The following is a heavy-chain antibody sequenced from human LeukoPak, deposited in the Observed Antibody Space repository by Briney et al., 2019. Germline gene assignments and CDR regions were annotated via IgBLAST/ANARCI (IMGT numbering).Heavy chain of an antibody. Sequence: GGSLRLSCAASGFTFSSYAMSWVRQAPGKGLEWVSVIYSGGSTYYADSVKGRFTISRDNAKNSLYLQMNSLRAEDTAVYYCARDHPGDWYYYGMDVWGQGTTVTVTS. CDR2: IYSGGST. J-gene: IGHJ6*02. D-gene: IGHD2-21*02. CDR3: ARDHPGDWYYYGMDV. V-gene: IGHV3-66*01. CDR1: GFTFSSYA.